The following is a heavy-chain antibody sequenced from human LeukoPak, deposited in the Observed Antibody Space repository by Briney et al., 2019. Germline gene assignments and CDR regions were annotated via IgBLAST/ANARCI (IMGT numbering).Heavy chain of an antibody. D-gene: IGHD3-16*01. CDR1: GFSFSTSG. J-gene: IGHJ4*02. Sequence: GGSLRLSCEASGFSFSTSGVHWVRQAPGKGLEWMAVISKDGRKNHYADSVKGRFTTSRDNSKSTLFLQMNSLRPEDTAIYYCARDLLNYSSAYYDVGIFDSWGQGTLVTVSS. V-gene: IGHV3-30*04. CDR3: ARDLLNYSSAYYDVGIFDS. CDR2: ISKDGRKN.